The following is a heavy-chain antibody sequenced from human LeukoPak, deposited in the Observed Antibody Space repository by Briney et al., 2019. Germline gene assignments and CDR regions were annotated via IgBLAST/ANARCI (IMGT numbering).Heavy chain of an antibody. D-gene: IGHD2-2*01. CDR1: GYTFTSYG. V-gene: IGHV1-18*01. CDR3: ASGDCSSTSCHPVY. J-gene: IGHJ4*02. Sequence: ASVKVSCKASGYTFTSYGISWVRQAPGQGLEWMGWISAYNGNTNYAQKLQGRVTMTTDTSTSTAYMELRSLRSDDTAVYYCASGDCSSTSCHPVYWGQGTLVTVSS. CDR2: ISAYNGNT.